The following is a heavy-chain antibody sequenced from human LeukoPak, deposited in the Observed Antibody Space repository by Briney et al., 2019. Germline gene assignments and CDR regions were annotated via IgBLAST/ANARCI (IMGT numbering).Heavy chain of an antibody. Sequence: ASVKVSCKASGYTFTGYYMHWVRQAPGLGLEWMGWINPNNGGTNYAHKVYVRVTMTRDTYISTAYMELSRLRSDDTAVYYCARDDSNHFDYWGQGTLVTVSS. J-gene: IGHJ4*02. D-gene: IGHD4-4*01. V-gene: IGHV1-2*07. CDR2: INPNNGGT. CDR3: ARDDSNHFDY. CDR1: GYTFTGYY.